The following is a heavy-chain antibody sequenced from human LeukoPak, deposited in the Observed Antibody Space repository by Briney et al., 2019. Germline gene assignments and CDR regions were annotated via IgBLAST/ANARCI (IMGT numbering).Heavy chain of an antibody. J-gene: IGHJ6*03. CDR3: ARTYSSSWLNYYYYMDV. Sequence: GASVKVSCKASGYTFTSYDINWVRQATGQGLEWMGWMNPNSGNTGYAQKFQGRVTMTRNTSIRTAYMELSSLRSEDTAVYYCARTYSSSWLNYYYYMDVWGKGTTVTVSS. CDR2: MNPNSGNT. D-gene: IGHD6-13*01. CDR1: GYTFTSYD. V-gene: IGHV1-8*01.